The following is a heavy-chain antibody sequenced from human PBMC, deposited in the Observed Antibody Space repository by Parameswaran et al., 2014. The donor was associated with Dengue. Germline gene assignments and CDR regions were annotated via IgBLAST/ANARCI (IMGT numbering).Heavy chain of an antibody. V-gene: IGHV1-2*06. CDR3: ARASGIWSWFDP. J-gene: IGHJ5*02. Sequence: WVRQAPGQGLEWMGRINPNSGGTNYAQKFQGRVTMTRDTSISTAYMELSRLRSDDTAVYYCARASGIWSWFDPWGQGTLVTVSS. CDR2: INPNSGGT. D-gene: IGHD2-8*02.